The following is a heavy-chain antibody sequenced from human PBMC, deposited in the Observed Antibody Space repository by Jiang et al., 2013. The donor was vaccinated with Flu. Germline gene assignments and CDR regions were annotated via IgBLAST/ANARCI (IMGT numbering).Heavy chain of an antibody. V-gene: IGHV3-48*03. D-gene: IGHD2-15*01. Sequence: YISSSGSTTYYADSVKGRFTISRDDAKNSLYLQMNSLRAEDTAVYYCARVGCASCYSLGPSIPLDVWGKGTTVTVSS. J-gene: IGHJ6*04. CDR3: ARVGCASCYSLGPSIPLDV. CDR2: ISSSGSTT.